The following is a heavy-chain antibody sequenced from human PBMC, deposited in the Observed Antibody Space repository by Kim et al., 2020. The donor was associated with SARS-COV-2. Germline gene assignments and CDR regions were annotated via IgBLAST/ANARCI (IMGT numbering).Heavy chain of an antibody. J-gene: IGHJ5*02. CDR2: ISDTADTT. V-gene: IGHV3-23*01. D-gene: IGHD3-22*01. Sequence: GGSLRLSCTASDSTFSSYAMNWVRQAPGKGLEWVSIISDTADTTYYAESVRGRFTISRDNSKNVVYLQMDRLRRDDSAVYYCVKDRYWERSGYSHLASWGQGTLVTVSS. CDR3: VKDRYWERSGYSHLAS. CDR1: DSTFSSYA.